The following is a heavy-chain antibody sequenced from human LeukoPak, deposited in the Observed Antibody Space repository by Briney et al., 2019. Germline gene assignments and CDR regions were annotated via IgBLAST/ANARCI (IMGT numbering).Heavy chain of an antibody. CDR1: GFTFSSYA. Sequence: GGSLRLSCAASGFTFSSYAMGWVRQAPGKGLEWVSAISGSGGSTYYADSVKGRFTISRDNSKNTLYLQMNSLRAEDTAVYYCAKDLTRYYDSSGYSDAFDIWGQGTMVTVSS. J-gene: IGHJ3*02. V-gene: IGHV3-23*01. CDR2: ISGSGGST. D-gene: IGHD3-22*01. CDR3: AKDLTRYYDSSGYSDAFDI.